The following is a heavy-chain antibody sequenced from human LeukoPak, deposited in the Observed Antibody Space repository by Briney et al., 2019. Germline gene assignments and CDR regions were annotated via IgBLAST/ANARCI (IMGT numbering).Heavy chain of an antibody. CDR1: GGSFSGYY. V-gene: IGHV4-34*01. CDR2: INHSGST. Sequence: SETLSLTCAVYGGSFSGYYWSWIRQPPGKGLEWIGEINHSGSTNYNPSLKSRVTISVDTSRNQFSLKLSSVTAADTAVYYCARGGRAARPLARFDPWGQGTLVTVSS. J-gene: IGHJ5*02. CDR3: ARGGRAARPLARFDP. D-gene: IGHD6-6*01.